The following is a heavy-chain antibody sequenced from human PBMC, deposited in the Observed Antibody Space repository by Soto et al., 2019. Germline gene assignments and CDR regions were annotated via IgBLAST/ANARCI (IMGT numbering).Heavy chain of an antibody. D-gene: IGHD1-26*01. Sequence: EVQLVESGGGVLRPGGSLRLSCAASGFTFDDYGMSWARQAPGKGLEWVSGVNWNGGSTGYADSVKGRFTISRDNAKNSLYLQMHSLRAEDTAVYYCVRGASLNFDYWGQGPLVTVSS. CDR2: VNWNGGST. V-gene: IGHV3-20*04. CDR3: VRGASLNFDY. CDR1: GFTFDDYG. J-gene: IGHJ4*02.